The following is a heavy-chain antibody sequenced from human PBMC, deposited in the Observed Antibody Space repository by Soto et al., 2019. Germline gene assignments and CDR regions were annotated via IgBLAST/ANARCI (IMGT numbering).Heavy chain of an antibody. CDR2: IYYRGNA. CDR1: DDSINSDKYY. Sequence: PSETLSLTCSVSDDSINSDKYYWGWIRQPPGKGLEWIGSIYYRGNAYYNPSLQTRVTISLDKSKSQFSLKLNSVTAADSAVYYCARGGLRYYDMDVWGQGTTVTVSS. V-gene: IGHV4-39*01. CDR3: ARGGLRYYDMDV. J-gene: IGHJ6*02. D-gene: IGHD3-16*01.